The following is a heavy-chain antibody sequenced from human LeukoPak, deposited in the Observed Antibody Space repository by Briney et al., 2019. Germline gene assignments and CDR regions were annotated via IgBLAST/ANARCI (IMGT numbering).Heavy chain of an antibody. V-gene: IGHV5-51*01. CDR2: IYPTDSDT. D-gene: IGHD6-19*01. CDR3: ARLAVAGIDAFDI. CDR1: RYSFTNSW. J-gene: IGHJ3*02. Sequence: GESLKISCKGSRYSFTNSWIAWVRQMPGKGLEWMGIIYPTDSDTTYSPSFQGQVTISADKSISTAYLQWSSLKASDTAMYYCARLAVAGIDAFDIWGQGTMVTVSS.